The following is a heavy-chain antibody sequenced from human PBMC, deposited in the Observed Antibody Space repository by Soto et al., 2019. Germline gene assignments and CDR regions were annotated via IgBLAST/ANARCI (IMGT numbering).Heavy chain of an antibody. J-gene: IGHJ4*02. CDR3: ARGQEGIVATH. Sequence: QVQLQQWGAGLLKPSETLSLTCAVNGGSLSGYYWSWIRQPPGKGLEWIGEIKDGGSTNYSPSLRGRVTISAATSKTQFSLRLNSVTAADTAVYFCARGQEGIVATHWDQGTLVTVSS. V-gene: IGHV4-34*01. CDR1: GGSLSGYY. D-gene: IGHD5-12*01. CDR2: IKDGGST.